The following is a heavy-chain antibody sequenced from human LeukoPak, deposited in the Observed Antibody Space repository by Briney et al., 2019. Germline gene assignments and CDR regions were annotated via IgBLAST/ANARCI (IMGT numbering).Heavy chain of an antibody. CDR1: GGSISSSSHY. V-gene: IGHV4-39*01. CDR2: IYYSGST. J-gene: IGHJ4*02. CDR3: ARHSVTTVTTGDY. Sequence: SETLSLTCTVSGGSISSSSHYWGWIRQLPGKGLEWIGSIYYSGSTFYNPTLKSRVTLSVDTSKNQFSLKLTSVTAADTAVYYCARHSVTTVTTGDYWGQGTLVTVSS. D-gene: IGHD4-17*01.